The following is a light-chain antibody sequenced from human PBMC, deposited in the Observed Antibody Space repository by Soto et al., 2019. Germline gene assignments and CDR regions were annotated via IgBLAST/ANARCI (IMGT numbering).Light chain of an antibody. CDR3: QHRINWPLT. J-gene: IGKJ4*01. Sequence: EIVLTQSPGTLSLSPRERATLSCRASQSISTYLAWYQQKPGQAPRLLIYDTSNRATGIPARFSGSGSGTDFTLTISTLEPEDFAVYYCQHRINWPLTFGGGTKVEIK. CDR2: DTS. V-gene: IGKV3-11*01. CDR1: QSISTY.